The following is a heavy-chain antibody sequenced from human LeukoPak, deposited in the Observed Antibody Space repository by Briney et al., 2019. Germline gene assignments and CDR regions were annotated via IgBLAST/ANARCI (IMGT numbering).Heavy chain of an antibody. Sequence: GGSLRLSCAASGFTFSNYAMSWVRQAPEKGLEWASLIATSDNTYYADSVKGRFTISRDNSKNTVYLQMNSLRAEDTAIYYCATYFYSRTLRYFDYWGQGSLVTVSS. CDR1: GFTFSNYA. CDR2: IATSDNT. V-gene: IGHV3-23*01. J-gene: IGHJ4*02. D-gene: IGHD6-13*01. CDR3: ATYFYSRTLRYFDY.